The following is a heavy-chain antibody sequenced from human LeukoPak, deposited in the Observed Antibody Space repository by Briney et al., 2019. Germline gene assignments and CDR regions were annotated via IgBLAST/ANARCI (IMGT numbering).Heavy chain of an antibody. CDR3: ARGYCRSTSCYWYFDY. J-gene: IGHJ4*02. V-gene: IGHV1-2*02. Sequence: ASVKVSYKASGYTFTCYYMHWVRQAPGQGREWIEWINPNSGGTNYAQKFQGRVTMTRDTSISTAYMELSRLRYDDTAVYCCARGYCRSTSCYWYFDYWGQGTLVTVSS. CDR1: GYTFTCYY. CDR2: INPNSGGT. D-gene: IGHD2-2*01.